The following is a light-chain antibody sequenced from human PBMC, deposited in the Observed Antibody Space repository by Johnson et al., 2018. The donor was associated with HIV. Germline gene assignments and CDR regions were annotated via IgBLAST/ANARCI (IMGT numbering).Light chain of an antibody. Sequence: HSVLTQPPSVSAAPGQKVTISCSGGSSNIGNNYVSWYQQLPGTAPKLLIYENDKRPSGIPDRFSGSKSGTSASLGITGLQTGDEADYYCGTWDISLSAGVFGTGTTVTVL. V-gene: IGLV1-51*02. CDR1: SSNIGNNY. CDR3: GTWDISLSAGV. J-gene: IGLJ1*01. CDR2: END.